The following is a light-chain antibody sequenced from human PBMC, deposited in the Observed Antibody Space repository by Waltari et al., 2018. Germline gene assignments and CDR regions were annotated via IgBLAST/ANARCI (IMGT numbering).Light chain of an antibody. CDR2: QDT. Sequence: SYELTQPTSVSVAPGPTASITCPGDQLGDKYACWYQQKPGQSPVLVIHQDTKRPPGIPERFSGSNSGNTATLTISGTQAIDEADYYCQAWDSSYARVFGGGTKLTVL. V-gene: IGLV3-1*01. J-gene: IGLJ2*01. CDR3: QAWDSSYARV. CDR1: QLGDKY.